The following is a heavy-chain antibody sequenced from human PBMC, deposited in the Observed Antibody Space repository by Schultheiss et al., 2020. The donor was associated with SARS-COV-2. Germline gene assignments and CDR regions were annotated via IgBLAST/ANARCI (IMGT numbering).Heavy chain of an antibody. CDR1: GFSFTTYA. D-gene: IGHD3-3*01. CDR3: AKEARPDDFWSGYDYQTCGVDV. J-gene: IGHJ6*02. Sequence: GGSLRLSCVASGFSFTTYAMHWVRQAPGKGLEWVALISYDGTNKYYTDSVQGRFTISRDNSKNTLYLEMNSLRGGDTAVYYCAKEARPDDFWSGYDYQTCGVDVWGQGTTVTVSS. V-gene: IGHV3-30-3*01. CDR2: ISYDGTNK.